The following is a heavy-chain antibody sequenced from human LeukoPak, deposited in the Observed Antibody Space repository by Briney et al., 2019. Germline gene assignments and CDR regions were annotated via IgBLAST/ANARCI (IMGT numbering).Heavy chain of an antibody. CDR2: ISPTGDST. Sequence: GASVKVSCKASGYTFNSYYMHWVRHAPGQGLGWVGLISPTGDSTNYAQTFRGRVTMTRDTSTNTVYMDLSSLRSEDTAVYYCAREASGGYFDYWGQGTLVIVSS. CDR1: GYTFNSYY. V-gene: IGHV1-46*02. D-gene: IGHD4-23*01. J-gene: IGHJ4*02. CDR3: AREASGGYFDY.